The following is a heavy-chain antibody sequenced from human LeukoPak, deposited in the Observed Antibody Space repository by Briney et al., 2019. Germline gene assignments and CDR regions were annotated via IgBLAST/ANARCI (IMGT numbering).Heavy chain of an antibody. D-gene: IGHD2-2*01. J-gene: IGHJ4*02. CDR1: GYTFTSHG. V-gene: IGHV1-2*02. CDR2: INPNSGGT. CDR3: AREYCSSTSCYFDY. Sequence: ASVKVSCKASGYTFTSHGISWVRQAPGQGLEWMVWINPNSGGTNYAQKFQGRVTMTRDTSISTAYMELSRLRSDDTAVYYCAREYCSSTSCYFDYWGQGTLVTVSS.